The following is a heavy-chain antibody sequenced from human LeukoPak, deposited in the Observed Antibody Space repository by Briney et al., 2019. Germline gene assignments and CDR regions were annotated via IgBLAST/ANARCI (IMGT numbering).Heavy chain of an antibody. D-gene: IGHD4-23*01. Sequence: GGSLRLSCAASGFTVSSNYMSWVRQAPGKGLEWISYISSSGNTIYYADSVKGRFIISRDNAKKSLYLQMSSLRAEDTAVYYCARDHDYVGNYFDYWGQGTLVTVSS. CDR1: GFTVSSNY. CDR2: ISSSGNTI. V-gene: IGHV3-11*01. J-gene: IGHJ4*02. CDR3: ARDHDYVGNYFDY.